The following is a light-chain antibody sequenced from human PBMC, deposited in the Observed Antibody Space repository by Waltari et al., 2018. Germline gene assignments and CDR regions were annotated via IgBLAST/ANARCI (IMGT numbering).Light chain of an antibody. CDR2: LGS. V-gene: IGKV2-28*01. CDR1: QSLLHSNGKIF. Sequence: DIVMTQSPLSLPVTPGEPASISCRSSQSLLHSNGKIFFVWYLQKPGQSPQLLIYLGSNRASGVPDRFSGSRSGTDFTLKISRVEAEDVGVYYCMQALQTPYTFGQGTKLEIK. CDR3: MQALQTPYT. J-gene: IGKJ2*01.